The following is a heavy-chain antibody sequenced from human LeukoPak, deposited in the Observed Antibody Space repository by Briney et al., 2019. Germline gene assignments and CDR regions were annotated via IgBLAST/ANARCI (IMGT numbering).Heavy chain of an antibody. CDR2: INHSGST. D-gene: IGHD2-15*01. V-gene: IGHV4-34*01. Sequence: SATLSLTCAVYGGSFSGYYWSWIRQPPGKGLEWIGEINHSGSTNYNPSLKSRVTISVDTSKNQFSLKLSSVTAADTAVYYCAREVVVARHCDYWGQGTLVTVSS. J-gene: IGHJ4*02. CDR1: GGSFSGYY. CDR3: AREVVVARHCDY.